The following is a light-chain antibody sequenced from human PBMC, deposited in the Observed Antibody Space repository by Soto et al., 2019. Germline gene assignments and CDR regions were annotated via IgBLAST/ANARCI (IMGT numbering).Light chain of an antibody. CDR3: QQYNTWPPIT. J-gene: IGKJ5*01. Sequence: DIQRTQSPSSLSSSVVDRVTIPSRESQSISSFLNWYQQKPGKAPKLLIYAASTLQSGVPSRFSGSGSGTDFTLTISSLQSEDFAVYYCQQYNTWPPITFGQGTRLEI. CDR2: AAS. CDR1: QSISSF. V-gene: IGKV1-39*01.